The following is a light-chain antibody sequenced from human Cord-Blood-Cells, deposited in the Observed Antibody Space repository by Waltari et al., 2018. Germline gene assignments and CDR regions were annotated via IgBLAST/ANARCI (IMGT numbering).Light chain of an antibody. J-gene: IGKJ4*01. CDR1: QRVSSY. CDR2: DAS. V-gene: IGKV3-11*01. Sequence: DIVLTQSPATLSLSPGERATLSCRASQRVSSYLAWYQQKPGQAPRLLIYDASNRATGIPARCSGSGSGTDFTLTISSLEPEDFAVYYCQQRSNWPLTFGGGTKVEIK. CDR3: QQRSNWPLT.